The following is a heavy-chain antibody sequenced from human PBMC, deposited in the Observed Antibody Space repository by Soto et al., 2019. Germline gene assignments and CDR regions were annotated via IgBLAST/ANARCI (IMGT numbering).Heavy chain of an antibody. CDR2: INERGGST. CDR1: VFTIITYA. D-gene: IGHD1-1*01. J-gene: IGHJ3*02. V-gene: IGHV3-23*01. CDR3: GKDKSGTTAFDI. Sequence: GWSLRLSCAYSVFTIITYALSWVRQAPGKGLEWVSAINERGGSTYYADSVKGRFTISRDNSKNTLYLQMNSLRAEDTALYYCGKDKSGTTAFDIWGQGTMVTVSS.